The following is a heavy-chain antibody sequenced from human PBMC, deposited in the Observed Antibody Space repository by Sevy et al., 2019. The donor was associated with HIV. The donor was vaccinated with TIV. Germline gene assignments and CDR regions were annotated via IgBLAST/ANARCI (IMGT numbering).Heavy chain of an antibody. J-gene: IGHJ1*01. CDR1: GYSFTSYW. CDR3: ARLDSIAAAGTPHFQH. Sequence: GESLKISCKGSGYSFTSYWIGWVRQIPGKGLEWMGIIYPGDSDTRYSPSFQGQVTISADKSISTAYLKWSSLKASDTAMYYCARLDSIAAAGTPHFQHWGQGTLVTVSS. V-gene: IGHV5-51*01. CDR2: IYPGDSDT. D-gene: IGHD6-13*01.